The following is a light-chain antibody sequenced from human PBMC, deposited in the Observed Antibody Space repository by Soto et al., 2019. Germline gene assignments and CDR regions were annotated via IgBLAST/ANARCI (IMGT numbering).Light chain of an antibody. CDR1: SSDVGGYNY. J-gene: IGLJ1*01. CDR2: EVS. V-gene: IGLV2-14*01. CDR3: SSYTSSSTAV. Sequence: QSVLTQPASVSGSPGQSITISFTGTSSDVGGYNYVSWYQQHPGKAPKLMIYEVSNRPSGVPNRFSGSKSGNTASLTISGLQAEDEADYYCSSYTSSSTAVFGTGTKV.